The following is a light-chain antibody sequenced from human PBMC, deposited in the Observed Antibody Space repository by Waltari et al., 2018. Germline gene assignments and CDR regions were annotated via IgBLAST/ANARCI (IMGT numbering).Light chain of an antibody. CDR3: CSYAGSSTLV. CDR2: EVS. J-gene: IGLJ2*01. Sequence: QSALTQPASVSGSPGKSITIPCPGTSSDVGSYNLVSWYQQHPGKAPKLMIYEVSKRPSGVSNRFSGSKSGNTASLTISGLQAEDEADYYCCSYAGSSTLVFGGGTKLTVL. V-gene: IGLV2-23*02. CDR1: SSDVGSYNL.